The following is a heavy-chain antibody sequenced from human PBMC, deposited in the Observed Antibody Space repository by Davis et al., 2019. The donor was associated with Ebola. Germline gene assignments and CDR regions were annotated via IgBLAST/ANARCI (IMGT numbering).Heavy chain of an antibody. CDR1: GYTFTSYV. CDR3: ARDPRIAESGPYYYDYYGMDV. D-gene: IGHD6-13*01. V-gene: IGHV1-18*01. J-gene: IGHJ6*02. CDR2: NSPYNGNT. Sequence: ASVKVSCKASGYTFTSYVITWLRPAPSQAHVLIGWNSPYNGNTNYAQKLQGRVTMTTDTSTSTAYMELRSLRSDDTAVYYCARDPRIAESGPYYYDYYGMDVWGQGTTVTVSS.